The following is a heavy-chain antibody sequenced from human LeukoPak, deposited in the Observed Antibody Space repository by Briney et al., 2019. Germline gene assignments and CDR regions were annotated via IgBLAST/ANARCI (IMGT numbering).Heavy chain of an antibody. Sequence: GGSLRLSCAASGLTFSSCAMSWVRQAPGTGVEWVSAISGSGGSTYYPDSVKGRFTISRDNSKNTLYLQMNSLRAEDTAVYYCAKDTQYSSLYYFDYWGQGTLVTVSS. CDR2: ISGSGGST. CDR1: GLTFSSCA. J-gene: IGHJ4*02. CDR3: AKDTQYSSLYYFDY. D-gene: IGHD6-6*01. V-gene: IGHV3-23*01.